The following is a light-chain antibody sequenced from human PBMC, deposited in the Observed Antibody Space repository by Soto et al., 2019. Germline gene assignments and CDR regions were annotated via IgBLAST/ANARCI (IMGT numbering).Light chain of an antibody. CDR2: EAS. V-gene: IGKV1-5*03. Sequence: IQMTQSPSTLSASVGDRVTITCRASQNIYTWLAWYQQKPGKAPKLLIYEASNLESGVPSRFSGSGSGTEFTLTISSLQPDDFATYYCQHYNSYSEAFGQGTKVELK. J-gene: IGKJ1*01. CDR1: QNIYTW. CDR3: QHYNSYSEA.